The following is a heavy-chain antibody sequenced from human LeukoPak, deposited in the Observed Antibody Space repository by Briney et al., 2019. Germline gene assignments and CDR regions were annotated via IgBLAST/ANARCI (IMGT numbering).Heavy chain of an antibody. D-gene: IGHD6-19*01. J-gene: IGHJ4*02. Sequence: GGSLRLSCAASEFTFSNYAMNWVRQAPGKGLEWVSGISGGGGSTYYADSVKGRFTISRDNSKNTLYLQMSSLRGDDTAVYYCYISGWTEDIDNWGQGTLVTVSS. CDR2: ISGGGGST. CDR3: YISGWTEDIDN. V-gene: IGHV3-23*01. CDR1: EFTFSNYA.